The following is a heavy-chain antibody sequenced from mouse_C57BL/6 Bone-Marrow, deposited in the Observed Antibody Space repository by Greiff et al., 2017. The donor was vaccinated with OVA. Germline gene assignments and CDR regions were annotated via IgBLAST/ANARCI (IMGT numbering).Heavy chain of an antibody. D-gene: IGHD1-1*01. V-gene: IGHV1-15*01. CDR3: TRGGDYYGSSSSYWYFDV. Sequence: QVQLKESGAELVRPGASVTLSCKASGYTFTDYEMHWVKQTPVHGLEWIGAIDPETGGTAYNQKFKGKAILTADKSSSTAYMELRSLTSEDSAVYYCTRGGDYYGSSSSYWYFDVWGTGTTVTVSS. CDR2: IDPETGGT. CDR1: GYTFTDYE. J-gene: IGHJ1*03.